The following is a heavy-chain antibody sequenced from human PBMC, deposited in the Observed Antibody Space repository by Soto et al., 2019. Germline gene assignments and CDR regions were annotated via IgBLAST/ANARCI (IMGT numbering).Heavy chain of an antibody. Sequence: ASVKVSCKASGYTFTSYGISWVRQAPGQGLEWMGWISAHNGNTNYAQKLQGRVTMTTDTSTSTAYMELRSLRSEDTAVYYCARGLRQYGYSSSWYRNWGQGTLVTVSS. CDR3: ARGLRQYGYSSSWYRN. CDR2: ISAHNGNT. V-gene: IGHV1-18*01. D-gene: IGHD6-13*01. CDR1: GYTFTSYG. J-gene: IGHJ4*02.